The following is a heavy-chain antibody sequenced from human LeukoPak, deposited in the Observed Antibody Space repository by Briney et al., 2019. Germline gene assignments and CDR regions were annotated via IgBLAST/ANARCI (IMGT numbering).Heavy chain of an antibody. D-gene: IGHD2-15*01. CDR3: ARERCSGGSCGFDY. Sequence: AASVKVSCKASGYTFTSYYMHWVRQAPGQGLEWMGRINPNSGGTNYAQKFQGRVTMTRDTSISTAYMELSRLRSDDTAVYYCARERCSGGSCGFDYWGQGTLVTVSS. CDR1: GYTFTSYY. V-gene: IGHV1-2*06. J-gene: IGHJ4*02. CDR2: INPNSGGT.